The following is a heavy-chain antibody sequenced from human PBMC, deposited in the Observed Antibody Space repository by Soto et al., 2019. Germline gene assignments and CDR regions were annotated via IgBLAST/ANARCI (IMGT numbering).Heavy chain of an antibody. CDR3: GTDLRYLDWFTRRDY. J-gene: IGHJ4*02. D-gene: IGHD3-3*01. Sequence: EVQLLESGGGLVQPGGSLRLSCAASGFDFNSYAMNWVRQAPGKGLEWLSAITSGGSTYYAGSLRGRFTISRDNSRNTVFLQMDNLRHDDTPVYYWGTDLRYLDWFTRRDYWGQGTLVTVSS. CDR1: GFDFNSYA. CDR2: ITSGGST. V-gene: IGHV3-23*01.